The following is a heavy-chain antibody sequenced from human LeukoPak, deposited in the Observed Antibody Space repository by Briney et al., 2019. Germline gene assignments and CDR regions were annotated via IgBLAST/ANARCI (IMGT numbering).Heavy chain of an antibody. V-gene: IGHV4-4*09. CDR1: GASISNYY. J-gene: IGHJ4*02. Sequence: SETLSLTCIVSGASISNYYWSWIRQNPEKGLELMGHIHTSGGSSYYPSLERRLTMSIDTSRNQLSLQLTSVTAADTAPYFCARLGSYHDFWGQGALVTVSS. CDR3: ARLGSYHDF. D-gene: IGHD1-26*01. CDR2: IHTSGGS.